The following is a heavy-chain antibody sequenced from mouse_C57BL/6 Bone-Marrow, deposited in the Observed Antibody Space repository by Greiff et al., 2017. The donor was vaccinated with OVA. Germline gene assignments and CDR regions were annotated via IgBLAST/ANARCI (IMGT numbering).Heavy chain of an antibody. D-gene: IGHD1-1*01. J-gene: IGHJ1*03. CDR1: GISITTGNYR. CDR2: IYYSGTI. Sequence: EVQLQQSGPGLVKPSQTVFLTCTVTGISITTGNYRWSWIRQFPGNKLEWIGYIYYSGTITYNPSLTSRTTITRDTPKNQFFLEMNSLTAEDTATYYCARYYGPYDWYFDVWGTGTTVTVSS. CDR3: ARYYGPYDWYFDV. V-gene: IGHV3-5*01.